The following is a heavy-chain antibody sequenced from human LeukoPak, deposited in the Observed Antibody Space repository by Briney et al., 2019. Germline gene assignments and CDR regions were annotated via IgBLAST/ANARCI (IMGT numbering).Heavy chain of an antibody. Sequence: ASVKVSWKASGYTFTDYYIHWVRQAPGQGLEWMGRINPNSGGTNYAQKFQGRVTMTRDTSITTVYMELSSLRSNDAAVYYCARGPPGSFDPWGQGALVTVSS. J-gene: IGHJ5*02. CDR3: ARGPPGSFDP. D-gene: IGHD1-1*01. CDR1: GYTFTDYY. CDR2: INPNSGGT. V-gene: IGHV1-2*06.